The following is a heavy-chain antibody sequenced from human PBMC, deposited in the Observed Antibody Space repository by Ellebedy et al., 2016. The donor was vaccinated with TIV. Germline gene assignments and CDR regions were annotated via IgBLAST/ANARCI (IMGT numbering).Heavy chain of an antibody. Sequence: ASVKVSCKASGYTFSIYDINWARPDTGQGLEWMGWLNPNNGGTNYAQKFQDRVTMTRDTTISTVYMDLSRLTSDDTAVYYCTRGPSGGYFDYWGQGTLVPVSS. V-gene: IGHV1-2*02. CDR3: TRGPSGGYFDY. D-gene: IGHD3-10*01. J-gene: IGHJ4*02. CDR2: LNPNNGGT. CDR1: GYTFSIYD.